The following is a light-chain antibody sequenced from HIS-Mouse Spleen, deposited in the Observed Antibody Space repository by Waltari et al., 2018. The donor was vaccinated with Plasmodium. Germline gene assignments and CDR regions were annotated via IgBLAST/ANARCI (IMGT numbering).Light chain of an antibody. J-gene: IGKJ1*01. V-gene: IGKV1-39*01. CDR2: AAS. CDR1: QSISSY. Sequence: DIQMTQSPSSLSASVGDRVTITCRASQSISSYLNWYQQKPGKDPKLLIYAASSLKIGVPSRFSGSGSGTDFTLTISSLQPEDFATYYCQQSYSTWTFGQGTKVEIK. CDR3: QQSYSTWT.